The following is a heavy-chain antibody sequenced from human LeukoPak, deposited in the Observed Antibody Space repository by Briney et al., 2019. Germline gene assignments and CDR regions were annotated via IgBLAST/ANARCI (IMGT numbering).Heavy chain of an antibody. Sequence: SETLSLTCAVYGGSFSGYYWSWIRQPPGKGLEWIGEINHSGSTNYNPSLKSRVTISVDTSKNQFSLKLSSVTAADTAVYYCASRGFRGVINYFDYWGQGTLVTVSS. V-gene: IGHV4-34*01. J-gene: IGHJ4*02. CDR3: ASRGFRGVINYFDY. D-gene: IGHD3-16*02. CDR1: GGSFSGYY. CDR2: INHSGST.